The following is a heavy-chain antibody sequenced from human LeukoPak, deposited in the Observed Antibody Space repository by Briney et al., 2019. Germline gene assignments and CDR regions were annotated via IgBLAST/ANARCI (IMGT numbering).Heavy chain of an antibody. CDR3: ARLVGYSSSWYGAFDI. Sequence: PSETLSLTCTVSGGSISSYYWSWIRQPPGKGLGWIGYFYYSGSTNYNPSLKSRVTISVDTSKNQFSLKLSSVTAADTAVYYCARLVGYSSSWYGAFDIWGRGTMVTVSS. V-gene: IGHV4-59*08. CDR1: GGSISSYY. J-gene: IGHJ3*02. D-gene: IGHD6-13*01. CDR2: FYYSGST.